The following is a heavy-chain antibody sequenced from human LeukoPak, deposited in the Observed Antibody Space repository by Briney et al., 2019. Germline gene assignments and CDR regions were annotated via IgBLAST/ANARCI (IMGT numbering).Heavy chain of an antibody. CDR1: GGSISSYY. V-gene: IGHV4-30-4*01. D-gene: IGHD3-22*01. Sequence: PSETLSLTCTVSGGSISSYYWSWIRQPPGKGLEWIGYIYYSGSTYYNPSLKSRVTISVDTSKNQFSLKLSSATAADTAVYYCASRDTYYYDSSPAGMDVWGQGTTVTVSS. J-gene: IGHJ6*02. CDR2: IYYSGST. CDR3: ASRDTYYYDSSPAGMDV.